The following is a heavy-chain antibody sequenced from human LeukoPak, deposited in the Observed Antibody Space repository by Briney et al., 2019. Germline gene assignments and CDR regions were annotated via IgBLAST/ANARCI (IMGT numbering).Heavy chain of an antibody. D-gene: IGHD3-3*01. V-gene: IGHV4-61*02. Sequence: PSQTLSLTCTVSGGSISSGSYYWSWIRQPAGKGLEWIGRIYTSGSTNYNPSLKSRVTISVDTPKNQFSLKLSSVTAADTAVYYCARESAIFGRVDYWGQGTLVTVSS. CDR3: ARESAIFGRVDY. CDR2: IYTSGST. CDR1: GGSISSGSYY. J-gene: IGHJ4*02.